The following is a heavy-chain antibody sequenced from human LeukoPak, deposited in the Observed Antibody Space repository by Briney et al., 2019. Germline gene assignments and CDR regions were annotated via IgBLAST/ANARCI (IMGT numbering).Heavy chain of an antibody. D-gene: IGHD3-10*01. CDR3: ARVRLLWFGESYYFDY. Sequence: GGSLRLSCAASGFTFSDYYMSWIRQAPGKGLEWVSYISSSGSTIHYADSVKGRFTISRDNAKNSLYLQMNSLRAEDTAVYYCARVRLLWFGESYYFDYWGQGTLVTVSS. CDR2: ISSSGSTI. CDR1: GFTFSDYY. V-gene: IGHV3-11*01. J-gene: IGHJ4*02.